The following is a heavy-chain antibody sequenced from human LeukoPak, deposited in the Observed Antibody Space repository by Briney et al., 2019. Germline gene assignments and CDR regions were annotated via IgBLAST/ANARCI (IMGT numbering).Heavy chain of an antibody. D-gene: IGHD5-18*01. CDR2: INHSGST. V-gene: IGHV4-34*01. CDR1: GGSFSGYY. Sequence: PSETLSLTCAVYGGSFSGYYRSWIRQPPGKGLEWIGEINHSGSTNYNPSLKSRVTISVDTSKNQFSLKLSSVTAADTAVYYCARVQIGYSYGLFDYWGQGTLVTVSS. CDR3: ARVQIGYSYGLFDY. J-gene: IGHJ4*02.